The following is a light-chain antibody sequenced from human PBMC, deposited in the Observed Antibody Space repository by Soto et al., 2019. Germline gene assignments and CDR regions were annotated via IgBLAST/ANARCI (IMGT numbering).Light chain of an antibody. Sequence: EIMLTQSPGTLSLSPGDRATLSCRASQYINTRLAWYQHRPGQAPRLLIYQTSIRAAGIPARFSASGSGTDFTLTISDVQHEDFALYYCHQRQSWPRTFGQGTKVDIK. CDR3: HQRQSWPRT. V-gene: IGKV3-11*01. CDR1: QYINTR. J-gene: IGKJ1*01. CDR2: QTS.